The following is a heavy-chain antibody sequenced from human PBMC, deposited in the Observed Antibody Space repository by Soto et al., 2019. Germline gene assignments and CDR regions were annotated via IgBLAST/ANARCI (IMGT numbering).Heavy chain of an antibody. CDR3: XXXXLRPLNYXXDY. CDR2: IKSKTDGGTT. CDR1: GFTFSNAW. J-gene: IGHJ4*02. Sequence: EVQLVXSGGGLVKPGGSLRLSCAASGFTFSNAWMSWVRQAPGKGLEWVGRIKSKTDGGTTDYAAPVEGXXTXXXEDSXXXXXXXXXXXXXXXXXXXYXXXXXLRPLNYXXDYWGQGTLVTVSS. V-gene: IGHV3-15*01. D-gene: IGHD1-7*01.